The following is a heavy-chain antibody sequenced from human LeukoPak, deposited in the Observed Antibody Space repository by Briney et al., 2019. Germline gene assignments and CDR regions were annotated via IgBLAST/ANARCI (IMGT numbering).Heavy chain of an antibody. J-gene: IGHJ4*02. CDR1: GFTFSSYW. D-gene: IGHD6-13*01. CDR3: ARGLIAAAGTDY. V-gene: IGHV3-74*01. Sequence: PGGSLRLSCAASGFTFSSYWMHWVRQAPGKGLGWGSRINTEGSSTSYADSVKGRFTISRDNAKNTLYLQMNSLRAEDTAVYHCARGLIAAAGTDYWGQGTLVTVSS. CDR2: INTEGSST.